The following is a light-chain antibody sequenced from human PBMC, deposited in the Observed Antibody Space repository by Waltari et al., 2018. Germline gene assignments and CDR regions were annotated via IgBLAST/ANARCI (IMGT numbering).Light chain of an antibody. CDR1: QIITNNY. CDR2: GAS. V-gene: IGKV3-20*01. J-gene: IGKJ4*01. CDR3: QQYANSPLT. Sequence: EIVLTQSPGAMSLSPGGRATLSCRATQIITNNYLARYQQKPGQAPRLLIFGASNRATGIPDRFSGSGSGTDFTLTIYGLEPEDSAVYYCQQYANSPLTFGGGATVAIK.